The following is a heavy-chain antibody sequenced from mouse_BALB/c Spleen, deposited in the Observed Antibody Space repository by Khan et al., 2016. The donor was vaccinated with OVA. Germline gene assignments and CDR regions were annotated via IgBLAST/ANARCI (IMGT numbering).Heavy chain of an antibody. Sequence: QVRLQQSGAELARPGTSMKMSCKASGYTFTSYTIHWIKQRPGQGLEWIGYINPSNGYTNYNQKFKDKATLTADKSSTTAYMQLSSLTSDDSAVYNCARDGAYYRNDGWFAYWGQGTLVTVSA. V-gene: IGHV1-4*01. D-gene: IGHD2-14*01. CDR1: GYTFTSYT. CDR3: ARDGAYYRNDGWFAY. J-gene: IGHJ3*01. CDR2: INPSNGYT.